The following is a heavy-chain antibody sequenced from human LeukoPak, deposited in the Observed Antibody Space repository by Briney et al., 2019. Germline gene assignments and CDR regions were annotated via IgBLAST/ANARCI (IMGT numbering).Heavy chain of an antibody. V-gene: IGHV4-39*07. CDR1: GGSISSSSYY. CDR3: ARALLWFGELNWFDP. Sequence: PSETLSLTCTVSGGSISSSSYYWGWIRQPPGKGLEWIGSIYYSGSTYYNPSLKSRVTISVDTSKNQFSLKLSSVTAADTAVYYCARALLWFGELNWFDPWGQGTLVTVSS. D-gene: IGHD3-10*01. CDR2: IYYSGST. J-gene: IGHJ5*02.